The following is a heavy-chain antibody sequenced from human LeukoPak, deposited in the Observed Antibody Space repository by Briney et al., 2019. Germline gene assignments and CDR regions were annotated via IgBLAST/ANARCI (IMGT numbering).Heavy chain of an antibody. Sequence: SETLSLTCTVSGGSISTYYWSWIRQPPGKGLEWIGYIYHSGSTKYNPSLKSRVTISVDTSKNQFSLKLSSVTAADTAVYYCARSGYSYALKNYFDYWGQGTLVTVSS. D-gene: IGHD5-18*01. CDR3: ARSGYSYALKNYFDY. CDR2: IYHSGST. J-gene: IGHJ4*02. CDR1: GGSISTYY. V-gene: IGHV4-59*01.